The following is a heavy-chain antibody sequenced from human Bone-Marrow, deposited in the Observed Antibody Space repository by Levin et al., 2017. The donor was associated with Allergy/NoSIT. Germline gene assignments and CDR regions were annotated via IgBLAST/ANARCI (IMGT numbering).Heavy chain of an antibody. CDR3: ARDWEIRYCSGGSCYSEFTNWFDP. J-gene: IGHJ5*02. V-gene: IGHV1-2*06. CDR1: GYTFTGYY. Sequence: GESLKISCKASGYTFTGYYMHWVRQAPGQGLEWMGRINPNSGGTNYAQKFQGRVTMTRDTSISTAYMELSRLRSDDTAVYYCARDWEIRYCSGGSCYSEFTNWFDPWGQGTLVTVSS. D-gene: IGHD2-15*01. CDR2: INPNSGGT.